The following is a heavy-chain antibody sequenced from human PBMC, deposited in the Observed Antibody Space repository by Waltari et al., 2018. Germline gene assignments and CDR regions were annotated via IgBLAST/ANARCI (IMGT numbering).Heavy chain of an antibody. CDR1: GFTFSSYG. V-gene: IGHV3-33*01. J-gene: IGHJ6*02. Sequence: QVQLVESGGGVVQPGRSLRLSCAASGFTFSSYGMHWVRQAPGKGLEWVAVIGYEGSNKYYADSVKGRFTISRDNSKNTLYLQMNSLRAEDTAVYYCARGTSYYYYGMDVWGQGTTVTVSS. CDR3: ARGTSYYYYGMDV. CDR2: IGYEGSNK.